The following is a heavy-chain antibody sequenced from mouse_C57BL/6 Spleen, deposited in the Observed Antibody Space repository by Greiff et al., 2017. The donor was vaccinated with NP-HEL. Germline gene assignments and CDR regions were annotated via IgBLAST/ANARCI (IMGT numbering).Heavy chain of an antibody. CDR3: ARYYYGRTGAMDY. CDR1: GYTFTSYW. D-gene: IGHD2-1*01. Sequence: VQLQQPGAELVKPGDSVTLSCKASGYTFTSYWMHWVKQRPGQGLEWIGMIHPNSGSTNYNEKFKSKATLTVDESSSTAYMQLSSLTSEDSAVYYCARYYYGRTGAMDYWGQGTSVTFSS. J-gene: IGHJ4*01. V-gene: IGHV1-64*01. CDR2: IHPNSGST.